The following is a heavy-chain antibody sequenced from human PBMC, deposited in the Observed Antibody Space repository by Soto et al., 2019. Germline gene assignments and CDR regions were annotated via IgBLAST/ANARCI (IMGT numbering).Heavy chain of an antibody. J-gene: IGHJ5*02. CDR3: ARDGHGSESYYNRFDP. CDR2: INHSGST. D-gene: IGHD3-10*01. V-gene: IGHV4-34*01. Sequence: QVQLQQWGAGLLKPSETLSLTCAVYGGSFSGYYWSWIRQPPGKGLEWIGEINHSGSTNYNPSLKNRLHIPVETSTNQLTLKLSSVTAADTAVYYCARDGHGSESYYNRFDPWGPGNLVTVSS. CDR1: GGSFSGYY.